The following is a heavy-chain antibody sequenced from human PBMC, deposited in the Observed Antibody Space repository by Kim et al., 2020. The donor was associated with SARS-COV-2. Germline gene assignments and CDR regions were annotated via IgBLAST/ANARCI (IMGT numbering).Heavy chain of an antibody. Sequence: ASVKVSCKASGYTFTSYDINWVRQATGQGLEWMGWMNPNSGNTGYAQKFQGRVTMTRNTSISTAYMELSSLRSEDTAVYYCARLWFGELLSPDYYYYYMDVWGKGTTVTVSS. V-gene: IGHV1-8*01. J-gene: IGHJ6*03. CDR2: MNPNSGNT. CDR3: ARLWFGELLSPDYYYYYMDV. D-gene: IGHD3-10*01. CDR1: GYTFTSYD.